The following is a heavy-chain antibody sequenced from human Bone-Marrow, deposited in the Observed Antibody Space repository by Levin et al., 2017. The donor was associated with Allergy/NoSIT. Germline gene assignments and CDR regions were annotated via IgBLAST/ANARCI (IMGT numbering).Heavy chain of an antibody. CDR2: ISTSSSYI. Sequence: GGSLRLSCAASRFTFSRYNMNWVRQAPGKGLEWVSSISTSSSYIYYADSVKGRFTISRDNAKKSLYLQMNSLRAEDTAVYYCARTPHDCSGGSCYPAGVDYWGQGTLVTVSS. D-gene: IGHD2-15*01. V-gene: IGHV3-21*01. J-gene: IGHJ4*02. CDR3: ARTPHDCSGGSCYPAGVDY. CDR1: RFTFSRYN.